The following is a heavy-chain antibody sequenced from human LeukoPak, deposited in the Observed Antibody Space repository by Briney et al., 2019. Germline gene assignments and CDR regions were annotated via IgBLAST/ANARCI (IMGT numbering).Heavy chain of an antibody. CDR1: GGSFSGYY. CDR2: IYYSGST. CDR3: ARRNNYYSFDY. D-gene: IGHD3-22*01. J-gene: IGHJ4*02. V-gene: IGHV4-59*08. Sequence: SETLSLTCAVYGGSFSGYYWSWIRQPPGKGLEWIGYIYYSGSTNYNPSLKSRVTISVDTSKNQFSLKLSSVTAADTAVYYCARRNNYYSFDYWGQGTLVTVSS.